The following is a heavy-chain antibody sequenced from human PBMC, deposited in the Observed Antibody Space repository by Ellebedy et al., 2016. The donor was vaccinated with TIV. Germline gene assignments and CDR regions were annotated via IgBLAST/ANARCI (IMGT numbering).Heavy chain of an antibody. V-gene: IGHV4-59*13. Sequence: SETLSLXXTVSGASISAYYWSWIRQPPGKGLEWIGYVHDNENANYNPSLKSRVTMSVDTSKNQFSLNMNSVTAADTATYYCARERGGGYSYASWGQGTLVTVSS. CDR2: VHDNENA. J-gene: IGHJ4*02. D-gene: IGHD3-16*01. CDR1: GASISAYY. CDR3: ARERGGGYSYAS.